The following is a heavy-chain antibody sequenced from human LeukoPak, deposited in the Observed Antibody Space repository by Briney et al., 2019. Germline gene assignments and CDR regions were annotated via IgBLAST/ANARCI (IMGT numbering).Heavy chain of an antibody. J-gene: IGHJ3*01. D-gene: IGHD3-22*01. CDR2: IWFNGINK. CDR1: GFTVSSNY. CDR3: ARDLEDSSPFGAFDL. Sequence: GGSLRLSCAASGFTVSSNYMSWVRQAPGKGLEWVAAIWFNGINKYHADSLKGRFTISRDNSKNMLYLQMNSLRADDTAVYYCARDLEDSSPFGAFDLWGQGTMVTVSS. V-gene: IGHV3-33*08.